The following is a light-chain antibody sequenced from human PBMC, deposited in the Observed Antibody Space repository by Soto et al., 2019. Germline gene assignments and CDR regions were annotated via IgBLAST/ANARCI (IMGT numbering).Light chain of an antibody. Sequence: QSALTQPASVSGSPGQSITISCTGTTSDVGSYNLVSWYQRHPGKAPKLMIYEGSKRPSGVSDRFSGSKSGNTASLTISGLQAEDEADYYCCSYARSSTVVFGGGTKLTVL. V-gene: IGLV2-23*01. CDR1: TSDVGSYNL. CDR3: CSYARSSTVV. J-gene: IGLJ2*01. CDR2: EGS.